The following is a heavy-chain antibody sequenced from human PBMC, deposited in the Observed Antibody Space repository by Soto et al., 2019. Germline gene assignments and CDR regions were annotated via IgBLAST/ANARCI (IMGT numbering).Heavy chain of an antibody. V-gene: IGHV3-21*01. D-gene: IGHD3-22*01. Sequence: EVQLVESGGGLVKPGGSLRLSCAASGFPFSSCSMNWVRQAPGKGLEWVSFISSTSSYIYYADSVKGRFTISRDNAKNSLYLQMNSLRAEDTAVYYCARDPDYYDSSGYYSIDYWGQGTLVTVSS. J-gene: IGHJ4*02. CDR3: ARDPDYYDSSGYYSIDY. CDR1: GFPFSSCS. CDR2: ISSTSSYI.